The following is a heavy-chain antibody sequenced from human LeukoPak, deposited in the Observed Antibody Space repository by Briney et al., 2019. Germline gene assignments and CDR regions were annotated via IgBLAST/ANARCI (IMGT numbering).Heavy chain of an antibody. D-gene: IGHD4-11*01. CDR1: GFTFNICW. CDR3: ARDNSPGWFGP. Sequence: GGPLRLSCEISGFTFNICWMTWVRQAPGKGLEWVSRISPDGTTTAFADSVEGRFAISRDNAKNTLYLQMTSLRAEDTAMYYCARDNSPGWFGPWGQGTLVTVSA. J-gene: IGHJ5*02. CDR2: ISPDGTTT. V-gene: IGHV3-74*01.